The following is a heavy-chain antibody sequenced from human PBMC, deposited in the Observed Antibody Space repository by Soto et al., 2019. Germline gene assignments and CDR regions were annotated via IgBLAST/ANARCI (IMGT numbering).Heavy chain of an antibody. CDR3: AREEYSSGWNWFDP. D-gene: IGHD6-25*01. CDR1: GGTFSSYT. J-gene: IGHJ5*02. Sequence: QVQLVQSGAEVKKPGSSVKVSCKASGGTFSSYTISWVRQAPGQGLEWMGRNIPILGIANYAQKFQGRVTITEDTSTSTDYMEGSRLRSEDTAVYYCAREEYSSGWNWFDPWGQGTLVTVSS. CDR2: NIPILGIA. V-gene: IGHV1-69*08.